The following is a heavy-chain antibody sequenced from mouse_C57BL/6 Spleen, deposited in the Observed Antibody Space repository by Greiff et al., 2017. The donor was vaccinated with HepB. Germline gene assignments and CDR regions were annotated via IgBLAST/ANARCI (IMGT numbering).Heavy chain of an antibody. CDR2: ISGGGGNT. CDR1: GFTFSSYT. J-gene: IGHJ4*01. Sequence: EVQVVESGGGLVKPGGSLKLSCAASGFTFSSYTMSWVRQTPEKRLEWVATISGGGGNTYYPDSVKGRFTISRDNAKNTLYLQMISLRSEDTALYYCERHRLGGYAMDYWGQGTSVTVSS. CDR3: ERHRLGGYAMDY. D-gene: IGHD4-1*01. V-gene: IGHV5-9*01.